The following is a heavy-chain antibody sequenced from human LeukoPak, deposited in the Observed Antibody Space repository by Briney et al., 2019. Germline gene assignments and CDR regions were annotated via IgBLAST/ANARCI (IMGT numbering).Heavy chain of an antibody. Sequence: ETLSLTCAVYGGSFSGYYWSWIRQPPGKGLEWIGEINHIGSTNYNPSLKSRVTISVDTSKNQFSLKLSSVTAADTAVYYCARGQPGLLWFGELFSKVYFDYRGQGTLVTVSS. V-gene: IGHV4-34*01. J-gene: IGHJ4*02. CDR1: GGSFSGYY. D-gene: IGHD3-10*01. CDR3: ARGQPGLLWFGELFSKVYFDY. CDR2: INHIGST.